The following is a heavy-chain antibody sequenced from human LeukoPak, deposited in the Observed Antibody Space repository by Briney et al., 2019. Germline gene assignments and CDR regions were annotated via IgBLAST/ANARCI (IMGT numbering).Heavy chain of an antibody. V-gene: IGHV1-69*04. D-gene: IGHD6-19*01. CDR3: ASQKGLAVAGTYYYYYYGMDV. J-gene: IGHJ6*02. Sequence: SVKVSCKASGGTFSSYAISWVRQAPGQGLEWMGRIIPILGIANYAQKFQGRVTITADKSTSTAYMELSSLRSEDTAVHYCASQKGLAVAGTYYYYYYGMDVWGQGTTVTVSS. CDR1: GGTFSSYA. CDR2: IIPILGIA.